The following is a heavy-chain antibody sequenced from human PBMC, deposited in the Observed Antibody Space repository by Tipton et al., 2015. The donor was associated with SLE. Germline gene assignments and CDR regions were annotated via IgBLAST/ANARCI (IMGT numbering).Heavy chain of an antibody. V-gene: IGHV4-59*11. J-gene: IGHJ2*01. CDR1: GGSISSHY. D-gene: IGHD4-17*01. CDR3: ARHLREATVTPLWYFDL. Sequence: TLSLTCTVSGGSISSHYWSWIRQPPGKGLEWIGSIYYSGSTNYNPSLKSRVTISVDTSKNQFSLQLSSVTAADTAVYYCARHLREATVTPLWYFDLWGRGTLVTVSS. CDR2: IYYSGST.